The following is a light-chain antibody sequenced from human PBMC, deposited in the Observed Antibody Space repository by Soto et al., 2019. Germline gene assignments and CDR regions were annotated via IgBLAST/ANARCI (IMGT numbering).Light chain of an antibody. V-gene: IGKV1-8*01. CDR2: AAS. CDR3: QQYYSYPLT. CDR1: QCIRSY. Sequence: AIRLTQSPAALSASTGARVTITCLASQCIRSYLAWYQQIPGKAPKLLIYAASTLRSGVPSRFSGSGSGTDFTLTISCLQYEDFATYYCQQYYSYPLTVGGGGKVAIK. J-gene: IGKJ4*01.